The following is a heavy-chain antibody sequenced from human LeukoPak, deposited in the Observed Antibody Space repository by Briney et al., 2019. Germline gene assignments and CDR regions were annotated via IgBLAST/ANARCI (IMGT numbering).Heavy chain of an antibody. D-gene: IGHD3-22*01. V-gene: IGHV4-34*01. CDR2: VNQSGGT. CDR3: ARGPIDNSFEY. Sequence: SETLSLTCAVYGGSFSAYYWSWIRQPPREGLEWIGEVNQSGGTNYNPALKSRVTISRVTSKNQISLKLSSVTAADTAVYYCARGPIDNSFEYWGQGTLVTVSS. CDR1: GGSFSAYY. J-gene: IGHJ4*02.